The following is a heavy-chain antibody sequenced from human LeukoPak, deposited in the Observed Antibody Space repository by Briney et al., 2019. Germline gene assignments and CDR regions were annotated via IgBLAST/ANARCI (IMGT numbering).Heavy chain of an antibody. D-gene: IGHD1-26*01. V-gene: IGHV3-30*02. CDR2: IWYDGSNK. CDR1: GFTFSSYG. CDR3: AKDRYSGSYHFDY. Sequence: GGSLRLSCAASGFTFSSYGMHWVRQAPGKGLEWVAVIWYDGSNKHYADSVKGRFTISRDNSKNTLYLQMSSLRAEDTAVYYCAKDRYSGSYHFDYCGQGTLVTVSS. J-gene: IGHJ4*02.